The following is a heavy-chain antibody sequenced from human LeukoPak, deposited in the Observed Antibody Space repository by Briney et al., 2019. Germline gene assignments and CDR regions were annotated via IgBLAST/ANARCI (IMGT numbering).Heavy chain of an antibody. D-gene: IGHD3-3*01. CDR3: ARAITIFGVVIIDYYYGMDV. CDR1: GGTFSSYA. J-gene: IGHJ6*02. Sequence: SVKVSCKASGGTFSSYAISWVRQAPGQGLEWMGGIIPIFGTANYAQKFQGRVTITADESTSTAYMELSSLRSKDTAVYYCARAITIFGVVIIDYYYGMDVWGQGTTVTVSS. V-gene: IGHV1-69*13. CDR2: IIPIFGTA.